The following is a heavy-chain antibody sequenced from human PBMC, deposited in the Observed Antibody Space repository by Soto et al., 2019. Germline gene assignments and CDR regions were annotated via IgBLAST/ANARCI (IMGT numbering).Heavy chain of an antibody. D-gene: IGHD3-22*01. CDR2: INPSGGST. Sequence: GASVKVSCKASGYTFTSYYMHWVRQAPGQGLEWMGIINPSGGSTSYAQKFQGRVTMTRDTSTSTVYMELSSLRSEDTAVYYCARALAYYYDSSGYYYGYWGQGTLVTVSS. J-gene: IGHJ4*02. V-gene: IGHV1-46*03. CDR3: ARALAYYYDSSGYYYGY. CDR1: GYTFTSYY.